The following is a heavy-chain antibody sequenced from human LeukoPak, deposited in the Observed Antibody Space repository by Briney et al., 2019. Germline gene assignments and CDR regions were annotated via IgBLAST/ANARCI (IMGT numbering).Heavy chain of an antibody. CDR1: GGSFSGYY. V-gene: IGHV4-34*01. CDR3: ARGRKTGDIVVVVAAIRAGWFDP. D-gene: IGHD2-15*01. CDR2: INHSGST. J-gene: IGHJ5*02. Sequence: SETLSPTCAVYGGSFSGYYWSWIRQPPGKGLEWIGEINHSGSTNYNPSLKSRVTISVDTSKNQFSLKLSSVTAADTAVYYCARGRKTGDIVVVVAAIRAGWFDPWGQGTLVTVSS.